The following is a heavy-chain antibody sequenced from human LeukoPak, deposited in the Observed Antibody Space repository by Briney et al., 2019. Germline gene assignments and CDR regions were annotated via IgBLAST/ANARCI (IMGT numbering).Heavy chain of an antibody. D-gene: IGHD2-15*01. CDR3: ARDTPGVGYCSGGSCYDRMYYYYYYMDV. V-gene: IGHV4-38-2*02. CDR1: GYSIRRGYY. J-gene: IGHJ6*03. CDR2: IYHSGNT. Sequence: SETLSLTCSVSGYSIRRGYYWGWIRQPPGKGLDWIGSIYHSGNTFYNPSLKSRVTISVDTSKNQFSLKLTSVTAADTAVYYCARDTPGVGYCSGGSCYDRMYYYYYYMDVWGKGTTVTVSS.